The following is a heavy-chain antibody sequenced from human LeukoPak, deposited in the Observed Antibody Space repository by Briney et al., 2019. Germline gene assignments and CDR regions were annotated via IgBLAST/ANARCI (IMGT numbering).Heavy chain of an antibody. CDR1: GGSFSGYY. D-gene: IGHD3-22*01. CDR2: INHSGST. V-gene: IGHV4-34*01. CDR3: ARSYYYDSSGYYTPPHY. J-gene: IGHJ4*02. Sequence: SETLSLTCAVYGGSFSGYYWSWIRQTPGKGLEWIGEINHSGSTNYNPSLKSRVTISVDTSKNQFSLKLSSVTAADTAVYYCARSYYYDSSGYYTPPHYWGQGTLVTVSS.